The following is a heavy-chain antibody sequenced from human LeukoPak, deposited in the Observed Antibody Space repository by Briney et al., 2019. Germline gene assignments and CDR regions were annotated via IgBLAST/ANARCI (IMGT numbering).Heavy chain of an antibody. CDR1: GFTFSSYA. CDR3: ARDGVHCGGDCYSVVYYYGMDV. Sequence: GGSLRLSCAASGFTFSSYAMHWVRQAPGAGLEWVAVISYDGSNKYYADSVTGRFTISRDNSKNTLYLQMNSLRAEDTAVYYCARDGVHCGGDCYSVVYYYGMDVWGQGTTVTVSS. J-gene: IGHJ6*02. D-gene: IGHD2-21*02. CDR2: ISYDGSNK. V-gene: IGHV3-30*04.